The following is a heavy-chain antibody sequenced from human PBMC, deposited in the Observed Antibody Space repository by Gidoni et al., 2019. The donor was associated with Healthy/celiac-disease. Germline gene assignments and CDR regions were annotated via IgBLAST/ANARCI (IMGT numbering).Heavy chain of an antibody. CDR2: IWYDGSNK. CDR3: ARDRFPSGSYYDY. Sequence: QVQLVESGGGVVQPGRSLRLSCAASGFTFSSYGMHWVRQAPGKGLEWVAVIWYDGSNKYYADSVKGRFTISRDNSKNTLYLQMNSLRAEDTAVYYCARDRFPSGSYYDYWGQGTLVTVSS. J-gene: IGHJ4*02. D-gene: IGHD1-26*01. V-gene: IGHV3-33*01. CDR1: GFTFSSYG.